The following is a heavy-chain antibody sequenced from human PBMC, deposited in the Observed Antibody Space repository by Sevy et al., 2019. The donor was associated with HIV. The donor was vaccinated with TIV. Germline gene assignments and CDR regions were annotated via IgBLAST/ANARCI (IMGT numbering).Heavy chain of an antibody. V-gene: IGHV4-31*03. Sequence: SETLSLTCTVSGASISSGNYDWTWIRQHPGKGLEWIGYSFYSGNTYYNPSLKSRANISLDKSNNQFSLRLSSVTAADTAVYYCARDHGYKNSWFPYYYYYGMDVWGRGTTVTVSS. CDR3: ARDHGYKNSWFPYYYYYGMDV. J-gene: IGHJ6*02. CDR2: SFYSGNT. CDR1: GASISSGNYD. D-gene: IGHD5-12*01.